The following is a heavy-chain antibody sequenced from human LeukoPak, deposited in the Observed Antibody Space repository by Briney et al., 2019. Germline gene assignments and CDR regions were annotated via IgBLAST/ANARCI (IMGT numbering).Heavy chain of an antibody. D-gene: IGHD3-22*01. CDR2: INHSGST. Sequence: PSETLSLTCAVYGGSFSNYYWTWIRQPPGKGLEWIGEINHSGSTNYNPSLKSRVTISVDTSKNQFSLKLSSVTDADTAAYYCARHSHYYESRDSLAYWGQGTLVTVSS. V-gene: IGHV4-34*01. CDR3: ARHSHYYESRDSLAY. J-gene: IGHJ4*01. CDR1: GGSFSNYY.